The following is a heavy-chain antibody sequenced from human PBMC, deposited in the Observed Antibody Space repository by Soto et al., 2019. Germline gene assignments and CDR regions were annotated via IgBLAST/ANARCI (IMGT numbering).Heavy chain of an antibody. J-gene: IGHJ5*02. Sequence: QVQLQESGPGLVKPSETLSLTCTVSGGSISTYYWSWIRQPPGKGLEYIGFIHYSGSTNHNPSLKSRVTVSVDTSKNQFSLKLSSVTAADTAVYYCARRGQQLAYNGFDPWGQGILVTVSS. CDR2: IHYSGST. CDR1: GGSISTYY. CDR3: ARRGQQLAYNGFDP. D-gene: IGHD6-13*01. V-gene: IGHV4-59*08.